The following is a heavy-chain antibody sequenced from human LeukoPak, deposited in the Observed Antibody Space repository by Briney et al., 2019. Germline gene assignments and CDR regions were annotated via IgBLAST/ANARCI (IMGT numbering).Heavy chain of an antibody. Sequence: SETLSLTCTVSGASISAYYWNWIRQSPGKGVEWVGYVHYSRSTNYNPSLKSRLTMSVDTSKNQFSLKLSSVTAADTAVYYCARGTAKDYWGQGILVTVSS. V-gene: IGHV4-59*01. J-gene: IGHJ4*02. CDR1: GASISAYY. CDR2: VHYSRST. D-gene: IGHD1/OR15-1a*01. CDR3: ARGTAKDY.